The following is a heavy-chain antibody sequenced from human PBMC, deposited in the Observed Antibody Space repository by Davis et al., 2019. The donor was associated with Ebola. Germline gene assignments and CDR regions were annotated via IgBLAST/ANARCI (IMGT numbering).Heavy chain of an antibody. CDR2: IYPGVYPGGSNP. CDR3: ARHVFDFDMAFDY. Sequence: GESLKISCRGAGYNFAFYWIAWVRQLPGRGLEWMGIIYPGVYPGGSNPEYSPSFQGHVTISADKSISTAYLQWSSLKASDTAMYYCARHVFDFDMAFDYWGQGTLVTVSS. D-gene: IGHD2-21*01. J-gene: IGHJ4*02. V-gene: IGHV5-51*01. CDR1: GYNFAFYW.